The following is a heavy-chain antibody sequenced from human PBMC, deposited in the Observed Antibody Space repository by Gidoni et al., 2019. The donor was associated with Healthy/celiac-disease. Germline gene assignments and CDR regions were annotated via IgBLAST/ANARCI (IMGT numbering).Heavy chain of an antibody. CDR1: GGSFSGYY. CDR2: INHSGST. V-gene: IGHV4-34*01. CDR3: ARGPKTMAPRKAYYYYGMDV. D-gene: IGHD3-10*01. Sequence: QVQLQQWGAGLLKPSETLSLTCAVYGGSFSGYYWSWIRQPPGKGLEWIGEINHSGSTNYNPSLKSRGTISVDTSKNQFSLKLSSVTAADTAVYYCARGPKTMAPRKAYYYYGMDVWGQGTTVTVSS. J-gene: IGHJ6*02.